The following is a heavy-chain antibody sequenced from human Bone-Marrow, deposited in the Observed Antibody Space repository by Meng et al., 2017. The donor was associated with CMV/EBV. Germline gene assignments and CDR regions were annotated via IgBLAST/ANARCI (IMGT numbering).Heavy chain of an antibody. J-gene: IGHJ6*02. D-gene: IGHD1-7*01. CDR2: IIPVLGIA. CDR1: GGTFSSYT. V-gene: IGHV1-69*02. CDR3: ASGGYNWNYEHYYYGIDV. Sequence: SVKVSCKASGGTFSSYTISWVRQAPGQGLEWMGRIIPVLGIANYAQRFQGRVTITADKSTSTAYMELSSLRSEDTAVYYCASGGYNWNYEHYYYGIDVWGQGASVTVFS.